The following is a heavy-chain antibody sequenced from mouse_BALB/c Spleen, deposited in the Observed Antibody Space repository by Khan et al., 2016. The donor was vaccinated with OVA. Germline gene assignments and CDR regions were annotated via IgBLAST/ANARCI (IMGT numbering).Heavy chain of an antibody. J-gene: IGHJ3*01. D-gene: IGHD2-4*01. Sequence: VQLVESGPGLVAPSQSLSITCTVSGFSLSNYGVHWVRQPPGKGLEWLGVIWTGGITNYNSALMSRLSISKDNSKSQVFLKMNRLQTDDTAIYYCPRSYDYDVGGFAYWGQGTLVTVSA. CDR2: IWTGGIT. CDR1: GFSLSNYG. CDR3: PRSYDYDVGGFAY. V-gene: IGHV2-9*02.